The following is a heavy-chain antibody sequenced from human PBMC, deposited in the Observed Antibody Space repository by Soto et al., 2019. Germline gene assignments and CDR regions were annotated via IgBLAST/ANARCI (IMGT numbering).Heavy chain of an antibody. CDR1: GYTFTSYD. V-gene: IGHV1-8*01. D-gene: IGHD3-3*01. Sequence: ASVKVSCKASGYTFTSYDINWVRQATGQGLEWMGWMNPNIGNTGYAQKFQGRVTMTRNTSISTAYMELSSLRSEDTAVYYCARNLIYDFWSGYYTGVFNYGMDVWGQGTTVTVSS. CDR2: MNPNIGNT. J-gene: IGHJ6*02. CDR3: ARNLIYDFWSGYYTGVFNYGMDV.